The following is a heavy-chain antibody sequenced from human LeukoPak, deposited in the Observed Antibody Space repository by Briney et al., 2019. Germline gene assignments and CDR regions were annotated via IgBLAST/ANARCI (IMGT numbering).Heavy chain of an antibody. J-gene: IGHJ5*02. Sequence: SETLSLTCAVYGGSFSGYYWSWIRQSPGKGLGWIGDINNSGTTNYSPSLKSRITVSVDTSKKQFSLKLTSVTAADTAVYYCARDKDGALITPWGQGTLVTVSS. CDR1: GGSFSGYY. V-gene: IGHV4-34*01. CDR2: INNSGTT. D-gene: IGHD3-22*01. CDR3: ARDKDGALITP.